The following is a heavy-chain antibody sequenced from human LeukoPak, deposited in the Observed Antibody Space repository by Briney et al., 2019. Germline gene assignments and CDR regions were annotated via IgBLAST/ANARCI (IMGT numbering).Heavy chain of an antibody. Sequence: GGSLRLSCAASGFTFSSYSMNWVRQAPGKGLEWVSYISSSSTIYYADSVKGRFTISRDNSKNTLYLQMNSLRAEDTAVYYCAKEIRFDFYYGSGSYDYWGQGTLVTVSS. CDR3: AKEIRFDFYYGSGSYDY. CDR2: ISSSSTI. CDR1: GFTFSSYS. D-gene: IGHD3-10*01. V-gene: IGHV3-48*01. J-gene: IGHJ4*02.